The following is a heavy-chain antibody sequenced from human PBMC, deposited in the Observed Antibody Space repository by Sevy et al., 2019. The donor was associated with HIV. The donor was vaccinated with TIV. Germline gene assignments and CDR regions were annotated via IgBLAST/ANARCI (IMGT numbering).Heavy chain of an antibody. CDR3: TKDNGTFGGHGLDS. CDR2: ISWNGRRI. CDR1: GFTFDDYA. Sequence: GGSLRLSCAASGFTFDDYAMHWVRQAPGKGLEWVSGISWNGRRIGYADFVKGRFTISRDNAKNSLYLQMNSLRAEDTALYYCTKDNGTFGGHGLDSWGQGTLVTVSS. D-gene: IGHD3-3*01. J-gene: IGHJ4*02. V-gene: IGHV3-9*01.